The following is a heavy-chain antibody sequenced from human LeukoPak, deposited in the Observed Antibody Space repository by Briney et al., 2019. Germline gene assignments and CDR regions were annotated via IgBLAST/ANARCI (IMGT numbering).Heavy chain of an antibody. D-gene: IGHD4-11*01. V-gene: IGHV4-39*07. J-gene: IGHJ5*02. CDR1: GDSISSSSYY. CDR3: AKERYDYSTFNWFDP. Sequence: SETLSLTCTVSGDSISSSSYYWGWIRQPPGKGLEWIGNIYYGGNTYYNPSLKSRVTISVDTSKNQLSLKLSSVTAADTAVYYCAKERYDYSTFNWFDPWGQGTLVTVSS. CDR2: IYYGGNT.